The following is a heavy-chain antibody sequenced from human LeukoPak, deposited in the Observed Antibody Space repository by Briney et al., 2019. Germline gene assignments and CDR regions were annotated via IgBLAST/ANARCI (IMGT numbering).Heavy chain of an antibody. V-gene: IGHV3-23*01. D-gene: IGHD3-10*01. J-gene: IGHJ4*02. CDR3: AKDGARSSTMASLGYFDS. CDR2: ISGSGDST. Sequence: QAGGSLRLSCAASGFIFSSYSMNWVRQAPGKGLEWVSAISGSGDSTYYADSVKGRFTISRDNSKNTLYLQMNSLRAEDTAVYYCAKDGARSSTMASLGYFDSWGQGTLVTVSS. CDR1: GFIFSSYS.